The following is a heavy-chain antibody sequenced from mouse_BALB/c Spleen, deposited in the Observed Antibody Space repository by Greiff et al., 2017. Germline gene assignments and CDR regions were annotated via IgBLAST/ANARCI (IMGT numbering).Heavy chain of an antibody. Sequence: LVESGAELVRPGSSVKISCKASGYAFSSYWMNWVKQRPGQGLEWIGQIYPGDGDTNYNGKFKGKATLTADKSSSTAYMQLSSLTSEDSAVYFCARKSGAMDYWGQGTSVTVSS. CDR1: GYAFSSYW. V-gene: IGHV1-80*01. CDR2: IYPGDGDT. CDR3: ARKSGAMDY. J-gene: IGHJ4*01.